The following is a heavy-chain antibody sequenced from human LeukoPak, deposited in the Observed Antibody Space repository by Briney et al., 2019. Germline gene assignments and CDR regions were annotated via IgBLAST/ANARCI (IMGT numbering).Heavy chain of an antibody. CDR1: GFTFVNYG. V-gene: IGHV3-23*01. J-gene: IGHJ4*02. Sequence: GGSLRLSCAASGFTFVNYGMNWVRQAPGKGLEWVSGITGSGGSTYYADSVKGRFTISRDNSKNTVYLQINSLTAEDTAVYFCGRDSRWAQPDYWGQGTLVTVSS. D-gene: IGHD5-24*01. CDR2: ITGSGGST. CDR3: GRDSRWAQPDY.